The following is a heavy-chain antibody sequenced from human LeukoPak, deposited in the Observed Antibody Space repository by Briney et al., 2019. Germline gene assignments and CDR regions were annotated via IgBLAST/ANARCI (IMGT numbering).Heavy chain of an antibody. J-gene: IGHJ5*02. CDR3: ARFCNYYDSSGYYYGFDP. V-gene: IGHV4-39*01. CDR1: GGSISSSSYY. Sequence: PETLSLTCTVSGGSISSSSYYWGWIRQPPGKGLEWIGSISYSGSTYYNPSLKSRVTISVDTSKNQFSLRLSSVTAADTAVYYCARFCNYYDSSGYYYGFDPWGQGTLVTVSS. CDR2: ISYSGST. D-gene: IGHD3-22*01.